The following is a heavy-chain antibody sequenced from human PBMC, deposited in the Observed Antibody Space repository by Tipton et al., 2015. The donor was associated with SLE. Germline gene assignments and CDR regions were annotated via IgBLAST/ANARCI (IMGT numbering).Heavy chain of an antibody. J-gene: IGHJ3*02. Sequence: TLSLTCAVYGGSFSGYYWSWIRQPPGKGLEWIGSIYYSGSTYYNPSLKSRVTISVDTSKNQFSLKLSSVTAADTAVYYCAGDRATYYYDSSGFDIWGQGTMVTVSS. CDR3: AGDRATYYYDSSGFDI. CDR1: GGSFSGYY. V-gene: IGHV4-34*01. D-gene: IGHD3-22*01. CDR2: IYYSGST.